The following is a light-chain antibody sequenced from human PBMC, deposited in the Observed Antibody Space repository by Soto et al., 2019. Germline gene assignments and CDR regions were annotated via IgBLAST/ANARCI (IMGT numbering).Light chain of an antibody. CDR1: QSVSSL. V-gene: IGKV3-15*01. CDR2: GAS. J-gene: IGKJ4*01. Sequence: EVVMTQSPATLSVSPGERATLSCRASQSVSSLLAWYQQKPGQAPRLLIYGASTRATGIPDRFSASGSGTEFALTISSLQSGDFAVYYCQQYNNWPLTFGGGTKVEIK. CDR3: QQYNNWPLT.